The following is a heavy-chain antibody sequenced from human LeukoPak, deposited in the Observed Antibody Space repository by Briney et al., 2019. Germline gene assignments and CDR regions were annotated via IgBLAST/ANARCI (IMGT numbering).Heavy chain of an antibody. D-gene: IGHD6-13*01. CDR3: ARDSKAASNSYYYYMDV. CDR1: GFTFSSYS. CDR2: ISSSSSYI. Sequence: AGSLSLSCTASGFTFSSYSMNWVRQAPGKGLEWVSSISSSSSYIYYADSVKGRFTISRGNAKNSLYLQMNSLRAEDTAVYYCARDSKAASNSYYYYMDVWGKGTTVTVSS. J-gene: IGHJ6*03. V-gene: IGHV3-21*01.